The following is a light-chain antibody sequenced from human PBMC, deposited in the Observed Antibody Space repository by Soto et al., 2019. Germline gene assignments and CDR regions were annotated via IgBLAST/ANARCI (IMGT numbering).Light chain of an antibody. CDR1: QSVSTY. CDR3: QKHDGVPQ. J-gene: IGKJ3*01. V-gene: IGKV1-33*01. CDR2: DAS. Sequence: IQVTQSPSSLSASAGDRVTITCRTSQSVSTYISWYHQKPGKAPNLLIYDASHLETGVPSRISGSGSGTYFTLTISNLQPEDIATYYCQKHDGVPQFGPGTKVDF.